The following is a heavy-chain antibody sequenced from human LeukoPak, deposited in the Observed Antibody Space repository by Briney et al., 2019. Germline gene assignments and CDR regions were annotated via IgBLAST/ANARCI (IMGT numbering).Heavy chain of an antibody. CDR1: GGFISSYY. D-gene: IGHD2-15*01. CDR2: IYTSGST. CDR3: ARDICSGGSCSFDY. J-gene: IGHJ4*02. Sequence: SETLSLTCTVSGGFISSYYWSWIRQPAGKALEWIGRIYTSGSTNYNPSLKSRVTMSVDTSKNQFSLKLSSVTAADTAVYYCARDICSGGSCSFDYWGQGTLVTVSS. V-gene: IGHV4-4*07.